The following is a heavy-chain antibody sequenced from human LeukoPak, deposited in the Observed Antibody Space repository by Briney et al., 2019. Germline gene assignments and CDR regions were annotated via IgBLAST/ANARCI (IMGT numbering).Heavy chain of an antibody. CDR1: GGSFSGYY. V-gene: IGHV4-34*01. CDR2: INHSGST. J-gene: IGHJ6*02. D-gene: IGHD5-24*01. CDR3: ARSWLEMATTSLAPMDV. Sequence: SETLSLTCAVYGGSFSGYYWSWIRQPPGKGLEWIGEINHSGSTNYNPSLKSRVTISVDTSKNQSSLKLSSVTAADTAVYYCARSWLEMATTSLAPMDVWGQGTTVTVSS.